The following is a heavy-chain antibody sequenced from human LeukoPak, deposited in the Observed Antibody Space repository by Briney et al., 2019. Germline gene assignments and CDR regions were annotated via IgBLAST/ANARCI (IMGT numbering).Heavy chain of an antibody. V-gene: IGHV3-7*01. Sequence: GGSLRLSCAASGFPFNSYWMSWVRQARGRGLEWVANIKEDGSEKFYVDSVKGRFTISRDNAKNSLFLQMTSLRAEDTALYYCAPEVWELQGASDIWGQGTMVTVSS. D-gene: IGHD1-26*01. CDR1: GFPFNSYW. J-gene: IGHJ3*02. CDR3: APEVWELQGASDI. CDR2: IKEDGSEK.